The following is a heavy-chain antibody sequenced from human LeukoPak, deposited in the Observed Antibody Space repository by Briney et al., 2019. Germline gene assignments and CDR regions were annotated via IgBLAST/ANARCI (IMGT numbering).Heavy chain of an antibody. J-gene: IGHJ6*02. CDR1: GYNFIGYY. V-gene: IGHV1-46*01. D-gene: IGHD2-8*01. Sequence: VSVKVSCKASGYNFIGYYMHWVRQAPGQGLEWMGIINPSGGSSSSAQKFQDRVTMTRDTSTSTVYMELSSLKSEDTAVYYCAREDVVLVDAVRYYYYGLDVWGQGTTVTVPS. CDR3: AREDVVLVDAVRYYYYGLDV. CDR2: INPSGGSS.